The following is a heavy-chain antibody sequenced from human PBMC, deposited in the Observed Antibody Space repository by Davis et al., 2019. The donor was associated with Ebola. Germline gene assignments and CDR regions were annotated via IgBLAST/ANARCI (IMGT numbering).Heavy chain of an antibody. CDR1: GSSFTNFW. Sequence: GESLKISCNLSGSSFTNFWIGWVRQIPGKGLEWVGIIYPVDSDTRYNPSFEGQVTISADRSVNTVYLQWNTLRASDTAIYYCATRKYTGYNYLDAFDNWGQGTKVTVSS. V-gene: IGHV5-51*01. D-gene: IGHD5-12*01. CDR2: IYPVDSDT. J-gene: IGHJ3*02. CDR3: ATRKYTGYNYLDAFDN.